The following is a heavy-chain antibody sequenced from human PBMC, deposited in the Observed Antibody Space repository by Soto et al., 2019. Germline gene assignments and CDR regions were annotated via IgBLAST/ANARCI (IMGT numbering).Heavy chain of an antibody. J-gene: IGHJ6*02. V-gene: IGHV3-9*01. CDR3: AKDFKSGGDIVLVPAAPGPREYYYYYGMDV. Sequence: PGGSLRLSCAASGFTFDDYAMHWVRQAPGKGLEWVSGISWNSGSIGYADSVKGRFTISRDNAKNSLYLQMNSLRAEDTALYYCAKDFKSGGDIVLVPAAPGPREYYYYYGMDVWGQGTTVTVSS. D-gene: IGHD2-2*01. CDR2: ISWNSGSI. CDR1: GFTFDDYA.